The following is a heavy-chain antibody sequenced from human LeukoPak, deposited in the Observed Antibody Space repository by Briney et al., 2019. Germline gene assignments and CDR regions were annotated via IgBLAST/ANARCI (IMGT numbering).Heavy chain of an antibody. CDR3: ARVNRFLEWSNDY. CDR2: IYTSGST. D-gene: IGHD3-3*01. CDR1: GGSISSGSYY. J-gene: IGHJ4*02. V-gene: IGHV4-61*02. Sequence: PSETLSLTCTVSGGSISSGSYYWSWIRQPAGRGLEWIGRIYTSGSTNYSPSLKSRVTISVDTSKNQFSLKLSSVTAADTAVYYCARVNRFLEWSNDYWGQGTLVTVSS.